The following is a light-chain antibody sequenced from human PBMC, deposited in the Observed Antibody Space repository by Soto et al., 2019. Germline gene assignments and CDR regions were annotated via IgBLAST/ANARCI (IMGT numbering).Light chain of an antibody. V-gene: IGLV1-44*01. CDR1: SSNIGSNT. Sequence: QLVLTQPPSTSGTPGQRVTISCSGSSSNIGSNTVNWYQHLPGTAPKLLIYSNTQRPSGVPDRFSGSKSGTSASLAISGLQSEDEADYYCAAWDDTLNVVFGGGTKLTVL. J-gene: IGLJ2*01. CDR3: AAWDDTLNVV. CDR2: SNT.